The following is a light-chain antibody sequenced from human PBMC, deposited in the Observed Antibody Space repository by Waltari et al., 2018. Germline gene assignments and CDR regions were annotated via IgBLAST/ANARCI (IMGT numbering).Light chain of an antibody. V-gene: IGLV2-23*01. Sequence: SWYQQQPGKAPKLLIYEGDKRPSGVSNRFSGSKSGNTASLTISGLQAEDEADYYCCSYATSTTLFGGGTKMTVL. CDR3: CSYATSTTL. CDR2: EGD. J-gene: IGLJ2*01.